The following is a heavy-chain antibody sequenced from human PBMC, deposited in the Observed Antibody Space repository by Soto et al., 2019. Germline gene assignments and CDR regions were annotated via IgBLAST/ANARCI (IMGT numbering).Heavy chain of an antibody. V-gene: IGHV1-3*01. D-gene: IGHD3-22*01. CDR1: GYTFTIYG. CDR3: ARDWTHYDSSGPGDY. CDR2: INARNGDT. J-gene: IGHJ4*02. Sequence: ASAKVSCKASGYTFTIYGISWVRQAPGQGLEWMGWINARNGDTKYSQKFQGRVNITRDTSAITAYMELSSLRSEDTDVYYCARDWTHYDSSGPGDYWGQGTLVTVSS.